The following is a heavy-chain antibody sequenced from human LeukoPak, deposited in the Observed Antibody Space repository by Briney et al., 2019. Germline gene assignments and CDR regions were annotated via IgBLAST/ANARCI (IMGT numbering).Heavy chain of an antibody. J-gene: IGHJ3*02. D-gene: IGHD3-3*01. Sequence: GASLRLSCAASGFTFSSYAMSWVRQAPGKGLEWVSTISGSGGGTYYADSVKGRLTISRDNSKNTLYLQMNSLRAEDTAVYYCAKVLRLDAFDIWGQGTMVTVSS. V-gene: IGHV3-23*01. CDR1: GFTFSSYA. CDR3: AKVLRLDAFDI. CDR2: ISGSGGGT.